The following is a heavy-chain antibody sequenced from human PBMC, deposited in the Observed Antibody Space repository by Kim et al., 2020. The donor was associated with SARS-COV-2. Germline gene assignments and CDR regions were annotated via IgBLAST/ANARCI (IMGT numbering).Heavy chain of an antibody. Sequence: ISASGLGTHDADSLRGRFTISRDNSKSTLFLQMSSLRVEDTAVYYCEASDFWGQGALVTVSS. V-gene: IGHV3-23*01. CDR2: ISASGLGT. J-gene: IGHJ4*02. CDR3: EASDF.